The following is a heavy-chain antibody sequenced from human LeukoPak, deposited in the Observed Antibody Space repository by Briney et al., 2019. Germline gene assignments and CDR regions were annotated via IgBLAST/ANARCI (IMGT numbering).Heavy chain of an antibody. CDR2: IYYSGST. CDR3: ARDRAVTRDFDY. J-gene: IGHJ4*02. D-gene: IGHD4-17*01. Sequence: SETLSLTCTVSGGSISSGDYYWGWIRQPPGKGLEWIGYIYYSGSTYYNPSLKSRVTISVDTAKNQFFLKLSSVTAADTAGYYCARDRAVTRDFDYWGQGTLVTVSS. V-gene: IGHV4-30-4*01. CDR1: GGSISSGDYY.